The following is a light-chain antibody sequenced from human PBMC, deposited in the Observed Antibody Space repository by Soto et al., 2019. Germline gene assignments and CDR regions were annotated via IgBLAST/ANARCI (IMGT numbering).Light chain of an antibody. Sequence: DIVLTQSPATLSLSPGERATLSCRASQSVSSSLAWYQQKPGQTPRLLIYDASNRATGIPARFSGSGSGTDFPLTVSSLEPEEFAVYYCKQRSSWPLTFGGGTKVEIK. J-gene: IGKJ4*01. V-gene: IGKV3-11*01. CDR1: QSVSSS. CDR3: KQRSSWPLT. CDR2: DAS.